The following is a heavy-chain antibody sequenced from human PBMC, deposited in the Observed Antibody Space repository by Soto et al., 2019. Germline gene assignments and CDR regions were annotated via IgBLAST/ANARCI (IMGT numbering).Heavy chain of an antibody. D-gene: IGHD2-2*01. V-gene: IGHV4-30-2*01. CDR1: GGSISSGGYS. Sequence: QLQLQESGSGLVKPSQTLSLTCAVSGGSISSGGYSWSWIRQPPGKGLEWIGYIYHSGSTYYNPSLXSXAXIXXYRSKNQFSLKLSSVTAADTAVYYCARANPVYAVVWGQGTLVTVSS. CDR3: ARANPVYAVV. CDR2: IYHSGST. J-gene: IGHJ4*02.